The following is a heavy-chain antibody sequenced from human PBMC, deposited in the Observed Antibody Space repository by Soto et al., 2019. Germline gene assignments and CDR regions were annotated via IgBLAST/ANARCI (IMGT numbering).Heavy chain of an antibody. CDR2: FDPEDGET. CDR1: GYTLTELS. Sequence: ASVKVSCKVSGYTLTELSMHWVRQAPGKGLEWMGGFDPEDGETIYAQKFQGRVTMTEDTSTDTAYMELSSLRSEDTAVYYCATASKGSGTIDYWGQGTLVTVSS. D-gene: IGHD3-10*01. CDR3: ATASKGSGTIDY. J-gene: IGHJ4*02. V-gene: IGHV1-24*01.